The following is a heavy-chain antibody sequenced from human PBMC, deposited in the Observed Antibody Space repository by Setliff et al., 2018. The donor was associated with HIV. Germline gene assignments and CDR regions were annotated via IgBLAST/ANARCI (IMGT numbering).Heavy chain of an antibody. CDR1: GVSITSSGYY. J-gene: IGHJ6*03. CDR2: IYYSGST. CDR3: ARDEAWDFWSGYAGGNYYMDV. D-gene: IGHD3-3*01. Sequence: SETLSLTCTVSGVSITSSGYYWSWIRQHPGKGLEWIGYIYYSGSTYYNPSLKSRVTISVDTSKNQFSLKLSTVTAADTAVYYCARDEAWDFWSGYAGGNYYMDVWGKGTTVTVSS. V-gene: IGHV4-31*03.